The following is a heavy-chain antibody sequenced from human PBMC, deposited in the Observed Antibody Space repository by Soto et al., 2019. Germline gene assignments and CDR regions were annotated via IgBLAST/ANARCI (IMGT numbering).Heavy chain of an antibody. CDR3: ARRHSGGFFRFFDS. Sequence: QVQLVQSGTEVKKPGSSVKVSCKASGGSLSTNPISWVRQAPGQGLEWMGGTGSGTGPGNHAQKFQGRLTVNADNTTSTVYMELTNLSSEDTAVYYCARRHSGGFFRFFDSWGQGTLVTVSS. CDR1: GGSLSTNP. D-gene: IGHD2-15*01. J-gene: IGHJ4*02. V-gene: IGHV1-69*06. CDR2: TGSGTGPG.